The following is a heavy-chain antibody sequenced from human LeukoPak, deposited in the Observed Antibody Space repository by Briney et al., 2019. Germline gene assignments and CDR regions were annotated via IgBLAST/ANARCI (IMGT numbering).Heavy chain of an antibody. CDR3: ARSPDIAVAGDAFDI. Sequence: SETLSLTCTVSGGSISSYYWSWIRQPPGKGLEWIGYIYYSGSTNYNPSLKSRVTISVDTSKNQFSLKLTSVTAADTAVYYCARSPDIAVAGDAFDIWGQGTMVTVSS. J-gene: IGHJ3*02. CDR2: IYYSGST. CDR1: GGSISSYY. V-gene: IGHV4-59*01. D-gene: IGHD6-19*01.